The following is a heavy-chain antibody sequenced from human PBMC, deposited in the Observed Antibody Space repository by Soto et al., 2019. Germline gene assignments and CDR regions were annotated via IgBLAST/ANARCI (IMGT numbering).Heavy chain of an antibody. CDR2: ISGSGGST. V-gene: IGHV3-23*01. D-gene: IGHD3-9*01. CDR3: AKDARYDLLTGYYRFDY. Sequence: SWINKTHGKGLEWVSAISGSGGSTYYADSVKGRFTISRDNSKNTLYLQMNSLRAEDTAVYYCAKDARYDLLTGYYRFDYRGQATLV. J-gene: IGHJ4*02.